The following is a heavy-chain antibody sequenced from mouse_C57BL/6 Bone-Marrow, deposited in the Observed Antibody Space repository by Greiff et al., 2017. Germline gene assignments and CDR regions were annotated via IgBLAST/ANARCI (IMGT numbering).Heavy chain of an antibody. Sequence: DVKLVESGAELVRPGASVKLSCTASGFNIKDDYMHWVKQRPEQGLEWIGWIDPENGDTEYASKFQGKATITADTSSNTAYLQLSSLTSEDTAVYYCTPYGNSFAYWGQGTLVTVSA. CDR1: GFNIKDDY. J-gene: IGHJ3*01. D-gene: IGHD2-1*01. V-gene: IGHV14-4*01. CDR3: TPYGNSFAY. CDR2: IDPENGDT.